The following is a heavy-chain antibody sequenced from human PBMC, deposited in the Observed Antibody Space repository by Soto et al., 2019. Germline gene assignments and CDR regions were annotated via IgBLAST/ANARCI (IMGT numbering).Heavy chain of an antibody. CDR1: GYTFTSYY. D-gene: IGHD2-8*01. Sequence: ASVKVSCKASGYTFTSYYMHWVRQAPGQGLEWMGIINPSGGSTSYAQKFQGRVTMTRDTSTSTVYMELSSLRSEDTAVYYCGRDEWSLPYGMDVWGQGTTVTVSS. CDR2: INPSGGST. J-gene: IGHJ6*02. CDR3: GRDEWSLPYGMDV. V-gene: IGHV1-46*01.